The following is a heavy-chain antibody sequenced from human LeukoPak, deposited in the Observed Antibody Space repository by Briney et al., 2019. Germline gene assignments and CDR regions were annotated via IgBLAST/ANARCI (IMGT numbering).Heavy chain of an antibody. CDR1: GFTFSGSA. V-gene: IGHV3-73*01. CDR2: IRSEANSYAT. J-gene: IGHJ5*02. Sequence: GGSLRLSCAASGFTFSGSAMHWVRQASGKGLEWVGRIRSEANSYATAYAASVKGRFTISRDDSKNTAYLQMNSLKTEDTAVYYCTSRRYYYDSSVVFDPWGQGTLVTVSS. CDR3: TSRRYYYDSSVVFDP. D-gene: IGHD3-22*01.